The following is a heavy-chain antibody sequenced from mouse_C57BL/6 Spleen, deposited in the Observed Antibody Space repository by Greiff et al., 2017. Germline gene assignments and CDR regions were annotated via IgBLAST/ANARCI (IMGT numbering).Heavy chain of an antibody. D-gene: IGHD2-4*01. Sequence: VQLVESGAELARPGASVKMSCKASGYTFTSYTMHWVKQRPGQGLEWIGYINPSSGYTKYNQKFKDKATLTADKSSSTAYMQLSSLTSEDSAVYYCARRGDYDDFDYWGQGTTLTVSS. J-gene: IGHJ2*01. CDR1: GYTFTSYT. V-gene: IGHV1-4*01. CDR2: INPSSGYT. CDR3: ARRGDYDDFDY.